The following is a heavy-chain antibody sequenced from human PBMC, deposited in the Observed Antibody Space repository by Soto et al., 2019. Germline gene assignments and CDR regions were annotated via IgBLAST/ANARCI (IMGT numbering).Heavy chain of an antibody. V-gene: IGHV3-30-3*01. D-gene: IGHD6-13*01. Sequence: QVRLVESGGGVVQPGRSLRLSCAASGFTFSSYAVHWVRQAPGKGLEWVAVISYDGSNKYYADSVKGRFTISRDNSKNTLYLQMNSLRAEDTAVYYCARDTQGEQQLVLDYWGQGTLVTVSS. CDR1: GFTFSSYA. CDR2: ISYDGSNK. CDR3: ARDTQGEQQLVLDY. J-gene: IGHJ4*02.